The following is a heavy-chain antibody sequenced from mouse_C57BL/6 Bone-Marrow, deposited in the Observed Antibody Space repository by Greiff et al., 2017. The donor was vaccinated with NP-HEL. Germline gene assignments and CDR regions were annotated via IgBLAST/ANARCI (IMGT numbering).Heavy chain of an antibody. CDR3: ARDNWDWYFDV. V-gene: IGHV7-1*01. J-gene: IGHJ1*03. CDR2: SRNKANDYTT. D-gene: IGHD4-1*01. CDR1: GFTFSDFY. Sequence: EVKLVESGGGLVQSGRSLRLSCATSGFTFSDFYMEWVRQAPGKGLEWIAASRNKANDYTTEYSASVKGRFIVSRDTSQSILYLQMNALRAEDTDIYYCARDNWDWYFDVGGTGTTVTVSA.